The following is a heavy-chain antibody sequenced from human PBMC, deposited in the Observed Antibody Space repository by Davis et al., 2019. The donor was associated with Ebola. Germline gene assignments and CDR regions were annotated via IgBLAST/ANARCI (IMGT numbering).Heavy chain of an antibody. D-gene: IGHD2-2*02. CDR2: ISSSSSTI. V-gene: IGHV3-48*02. CDR1: GFTFSSYS. Sequence: GESLKISCAASGFTFSSYSMNWVRQAPGKGLEWVSYISSSSSTIYYADSVKGRFTISRDNAKNSLYLQMNSLRDEDTAVYYCARDGVGYCSSTSCYTLGASNPYYYYYGMDVWGQGTTVTVSS. CDR3: ARDGVGYCSSTSCYTLGASNPYYYYYGMDV. J-gene: IGHJ6*02.